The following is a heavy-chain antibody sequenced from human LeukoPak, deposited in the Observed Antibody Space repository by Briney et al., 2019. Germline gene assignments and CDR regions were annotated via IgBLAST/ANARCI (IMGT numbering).Heavy chain of an antibody. V-gene: IGHV3-21*01. D-gene: IGHD4/OR15-4a*01. CDR3: ARDEGASDAFDI. J-gene: IGHJ3*02. CDR1: LFTFSIYS. Sequence: RVSLRLSCASSLFTFSIYSMNWVRQAPGKGLEGVSSISSSSSYIYYADSVKGRFTISRDNAKNSLYLQMNSLRAEDTAVYYCARDEGASDAFDIWGQGTMVTVSS. CDR2: ISSSSSYI.